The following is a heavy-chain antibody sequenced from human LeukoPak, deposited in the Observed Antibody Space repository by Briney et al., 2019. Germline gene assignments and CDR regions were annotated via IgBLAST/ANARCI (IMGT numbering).Heavy chain of an antibody. CDR3: AATKFYFYLNV. CDR1: GGSITGGYYY. D-gene: IGHD5-24*01. Sequence: ASETLSLTCTVSGGSITGGYYYWSWIRQHPGKDLEWIGHFYYGGSTDYNPSLKSRVTIPPDTSMKQFTLKLSSVTAADTAVYYCAATKFYFYLNVWGKGTTVTVS. J-gene: IGHJ6*03. V-gene: IGHV4-31*03. CDR2: FYYGGST.